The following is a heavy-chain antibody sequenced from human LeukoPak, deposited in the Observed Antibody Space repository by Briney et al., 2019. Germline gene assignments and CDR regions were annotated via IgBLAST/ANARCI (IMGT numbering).Heavy chain of an antibody. CDR3: ARPPRTVAMMFDY. CDR2: IHYTGST. D-gene: IGHD5-12*01. CDR1: GGSISTYY. J-gene: IGHJ4*02. Sequence: PSETLPPTCTVSGGSISTYYWSWIRQPPGKGLEWIGYIHYTGSTNYNPSLKSRATLSVDTSKNQFSLKLSSVTAADTAVYYCARPPRTVAMMFDYWGRAALV. V-gene: IGHV4-59*01.